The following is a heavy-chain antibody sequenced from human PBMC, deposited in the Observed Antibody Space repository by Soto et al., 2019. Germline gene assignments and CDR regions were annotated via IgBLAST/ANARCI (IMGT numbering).Heavy chain of an antibody. CDR1: GGSISSSSYY. J-gene: IGHJ6*03. CDR2: IYYSGST. V-gene: IGHV4-39*01. Sequence: QLQLQESGPGLVKPSETLSLTCTVSGGSISSSSYYWGWIRQPPGKGLEWIGSIYYSGSTYYNPSLKSRVTISVDTSKNQFSLKLSSVTAADTAVYYCARHAVLLWFGEVPPLYMDVWGKGTTVTVSS. D-gene: IGHD3-10*01. CDR3: ARHAVLLWFGEVPPLYMDV.